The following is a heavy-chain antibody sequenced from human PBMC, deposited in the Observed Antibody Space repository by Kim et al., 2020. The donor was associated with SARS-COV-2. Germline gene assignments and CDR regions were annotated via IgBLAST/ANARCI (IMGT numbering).Heavy chain of an antibody. CDR1: GFTFSDHY. CDR2: ARNKANSYTT. V-gene: IGHV3-72*01. Sequence: GGSLRLSCAASGFTFSDHYMDWVRQAPGKGLEWVGRARNKANSYTTEYAASVKGRFTISRDDSKNSLYLQMNSLKTEDTAVYYCARECGEWLHGGYYYYGLDVWGQGTTVTVSS. D-gene: IGHD3-3*01. J-gene: IGHJ6*02. CDR3: ARECGEWLHGGYYYYGLDV.